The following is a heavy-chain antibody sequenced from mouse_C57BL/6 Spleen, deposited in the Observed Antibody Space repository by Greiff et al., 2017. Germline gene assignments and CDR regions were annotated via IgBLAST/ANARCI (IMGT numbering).Heavy chain of an antibody. CDR3: ARDYYCSGY. J-gene: IGHJ2*01. V-gene: IGHV5-4*01. CDR1: GFTFSSYA. D-gene: IGHD1-1*01. CDR2: ISDGGSYT. Sequence: DVQLQESGGGLVKPGGSLKLSCAASGFTFSSYAMSWVRQPPEKRLEWVATISDGGSYTYYPDNVKGRFTISRDNAKNNLYLQMSHLKSEDTAIYYCARDYYCSGYWGQGTTLTVSS.